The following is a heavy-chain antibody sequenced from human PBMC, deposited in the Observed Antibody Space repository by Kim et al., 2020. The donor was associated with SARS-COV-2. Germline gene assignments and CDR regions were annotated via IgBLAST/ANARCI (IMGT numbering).Heavy chain of an antibody. CDR1: GGTFSSYA. D-gene: IGHD6-13*01. CDR3: ARDRGAAAATRWFDP. V-gene: IGHV1-69*13. CDR2: IIPIFGTA. Sequence: SVKVSCKASGGTFSSYAISWVRQAPGQGLEWMGGIIPIFGTANYAQKFQGRVTITADESTSTAYMELSSLRSEDTAVYYCARDRGAAAATRWFDPWGQGTLVTVSS. J-gene: IGHJ5*02.